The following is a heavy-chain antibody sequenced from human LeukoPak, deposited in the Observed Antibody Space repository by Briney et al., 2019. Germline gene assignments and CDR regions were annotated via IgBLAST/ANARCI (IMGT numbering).Heavy chain of an antibody. J-gene: IGHJ6*02. Sequence: SGGSLRLSCTASEFTYGMNWVRQAPGTGLECVSSISSSGSNTYYADSVKGRFTISRDNAKNSLYLQMSNLRAEDTAVYFCARGGGLDVWGQGATVTVSS. CDR1: EFTYG. V-gene: IGHV3-21*04. CDR2: ISSSGSNT. CDR3: ARGGGLDV. D-gene: IGHD3-16*01.